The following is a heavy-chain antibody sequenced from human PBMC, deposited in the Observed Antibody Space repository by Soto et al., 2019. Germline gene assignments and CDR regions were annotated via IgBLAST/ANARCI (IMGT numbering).Heavy chain of an antibody. CDR3: ASLTVTTITD. V-gene: IGHV3-30-3*01. Sequence: QVQLVESGGGVVQPGRSLRLSCAASGFTFSSYAMHWVRQAPGKGLEWVPVISYDGSNKYYADSVKGRFTISRDNSKNTLYLQMNSLRAEDTAVYYCASLTVTTITDWGQGTMVTVSS. CDR1: GFTFSSYA. J-gene: IGHJ3*01. CDR2: ISYDGSNK. D-gene: IGHD5-12*01.